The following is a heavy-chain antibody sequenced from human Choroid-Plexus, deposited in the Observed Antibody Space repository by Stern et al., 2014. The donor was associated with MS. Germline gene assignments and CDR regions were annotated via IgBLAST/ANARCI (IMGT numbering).Heavy chain of an antibody. CDR2: INPNTGGT. D-gene: IGHD3-3*01. Sequence: QVQLVQSGAEVKKLGASVKVSCKTSGYIFTGYYIHWVRQAPGQGLEWMARINPNTGGTKYAQKFQGRVTMSRDTSISTAYVELSSLTSDDTAVYYCARDQRGITIFGVVTDYYYLGMDVWGQGTTVTVSS. J-gene: IGHJ6*02. CDR3: ARDQRGITIFGVVTDYYYLGMDV. CDR1: GYIFTGYY. V-gene: IGHV1-2*06.